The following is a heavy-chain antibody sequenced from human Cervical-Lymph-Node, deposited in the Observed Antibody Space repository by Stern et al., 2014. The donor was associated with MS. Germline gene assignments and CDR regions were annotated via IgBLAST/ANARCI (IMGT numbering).Heavy chain of an antibody. CDR2: IYPDDSDT. D-gene: IGHD3-10*01. J-gene: IGHJ4*02. Sequence: VQLVQSGAEVKKPGESLKISCKGSGYNFASYWLGWVRPVPGKGLEWMGIIYPDDSDTRYTPSFQGQVTMSADKSITTAFLQWSSLKASDTAFYFCARKGTYGLDFWGQGALVTVSS. V-gene: IGHV5-51*01. CDR1: GYNFASYW. CDR3: ARKGTYGLDF.